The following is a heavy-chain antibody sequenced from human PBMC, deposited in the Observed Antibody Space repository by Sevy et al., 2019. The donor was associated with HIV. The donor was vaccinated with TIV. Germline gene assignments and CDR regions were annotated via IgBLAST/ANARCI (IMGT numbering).Heavy chain of an antibody. Sequence: SETLSLTYTVSGGSISSSTYYWGWIRQPPGKGLEWIASIYYSGSTYYNVSLESRVTISVDMSENQFSLRLSSVTAADTAVYYCARHGGIAVATLDYWGQGTLVTVSS. D-gene: IGHD6-19*01. CDR3: ARHGGIAVATLDY. CDR2: IYYSGST. V-gene: IGHV4-39*01. CDR1: GGSISSSTYY. J-gene: IGHJ4*02.